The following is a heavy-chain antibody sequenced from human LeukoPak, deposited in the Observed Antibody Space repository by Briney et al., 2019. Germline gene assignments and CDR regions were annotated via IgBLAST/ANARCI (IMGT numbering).Heavy chain of an antibody. Sequence: GGSLRLSCAASGFTFSSYSMTWVRQAPGKGLEWVSSISSSSSYIYYADSVKGRFTISRDNAKNSLYLQMNSLRAEDTAVYYCARDLGFGCSGGSCYPGLYYYYGMDAWGQGTTVTVSS. V-gene: IGHV3-21*01. J-gene: IGHJ6*02. CDR2: ISSSSSYI. CDR1: GFTFSSYS. D-gene: IGHD2-15*01. CDR3: ARDLGFGCSGGSCYPGLYYYYGMDA.